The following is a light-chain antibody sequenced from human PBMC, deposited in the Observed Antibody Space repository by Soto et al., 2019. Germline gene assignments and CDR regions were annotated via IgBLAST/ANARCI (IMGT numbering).Light chain of an antibody. CDR3: SSYTSSSTYV. CDR1: SSDVGGYNY. J-gene: IGLJ1*01. Sequence: QSVRTQPASVSGAHGQGITISCTGTSSDVGGYNYVSWYQQLQGKAPNLMIYDVSNRPSGVSNRFSGSKSGNTASLTISVLQAEDEADYYCSSYTSSSTYVFRPGTKVT. CDR2: DVS. V-gene: IGLV2-14*01.